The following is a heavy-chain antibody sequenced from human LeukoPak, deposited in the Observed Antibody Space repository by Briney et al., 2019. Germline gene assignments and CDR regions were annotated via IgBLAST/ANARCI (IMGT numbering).Heavy chain of an antibody. D-gene: IGHD6-19*01. V-gene: IGHV3-33*01. CDR2: IWYDGSNK. Sequence: GGSLRLSCAASGFTFSSYGMHWVRQAPGKGLEWVAVIWYDGSNKYYADSVKGRFTISRDNSKNTLYLQMNSLRAEDTAVCYCAREWDSSGWYGYGMDVWGQGTTVTVSS. CDR1: GFTFSSYG. CDR3: AREWDSSGWYGYGMDV. J-gene: IGHJ6*02.